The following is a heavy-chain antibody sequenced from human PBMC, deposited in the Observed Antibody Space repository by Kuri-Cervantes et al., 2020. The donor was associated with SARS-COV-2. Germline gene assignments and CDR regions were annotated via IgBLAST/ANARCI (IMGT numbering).Heavy chain of an antibody. Sequence: GGSLRLSCAASGFTFSDHYMDWVRQAPGKGLEWVGRARNKANSFSTEYAASVKGRFTISRDNSKNSLDLQMNSLKTEDTAVYYCASNIVVTAPGLDYWGQGTLVTVSS. CDR1: GFTFSDHY. J-gene: IGHJ4*02. D-gene: IGHD3-22*01. CDR2: ARNKANSFST. V-gene: IGHV3-72*01. CDR3: ASNIVVTAPGLDY.